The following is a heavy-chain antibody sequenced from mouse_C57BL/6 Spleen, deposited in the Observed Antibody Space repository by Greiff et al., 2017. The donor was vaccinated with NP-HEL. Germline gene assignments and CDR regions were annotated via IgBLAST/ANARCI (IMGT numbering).Heavy chain of an antibody. J-gene: IGHJ1*03. Sequence: VQLQQSGAELVKPGASVKISCKASGYAFSSYWMNWVKQRPGKGLEWIGQIYPGDGDTNYNGKFKGKATLTAEKSSSTSYMQRSSLTSEDSAVYFCARESYYGSSPHWYFDVWGTGTTVTVSS. D-gene: IGHD1-1*01. CDR1: GYAFSSYW. V-gene: IGHV1-80*01. CDR2: IYPGDGDT. CDR3: ARESYYGSSPHWYFDV.